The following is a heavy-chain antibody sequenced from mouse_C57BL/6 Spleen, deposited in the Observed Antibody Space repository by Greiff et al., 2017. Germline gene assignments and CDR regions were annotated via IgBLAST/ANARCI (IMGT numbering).Heavy chain of an antibody. Sequence: DVMLVESGGGLVKPGGSLKLSCAASGFTFSSYAMSWVRQTPEKRLEWVATISDGGSYTYYPDNVKGRFTISRDNAKNNLYLQMSHLKSEDTAMYYCAREEGDYAMDYWGQGTSVTVSS. CDR3: AREEGDYAMDY. J-gene: IGHJ4*01. CDR2: ISDGGSYT. CDR1: GFTFSSYA. V-gene: IGHV5-4*01.